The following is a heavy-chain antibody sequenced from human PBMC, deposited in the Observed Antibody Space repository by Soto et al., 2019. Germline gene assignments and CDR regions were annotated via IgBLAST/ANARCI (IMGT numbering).Heavy chain of an antibody. CDR3: ARGNYGDYSDSVDI. V-gene: IGHV1-69*01. Sequence: QVQLVQSGAEVKKPGSSVKVSCKASGGTFISFAINWVRQAPGQGLEWMGEITPISGTTNYAQKFQGRVTMTVDESTNSAFMELSSLTAEDTALFYCARGNYGDYSDSVDIWGQGTRVTVSS. CDR2: ITPISGTT. D-gene: IGHD4-17*01. J-gene: IGHJ3*02. CDR1: GGTFISFA.